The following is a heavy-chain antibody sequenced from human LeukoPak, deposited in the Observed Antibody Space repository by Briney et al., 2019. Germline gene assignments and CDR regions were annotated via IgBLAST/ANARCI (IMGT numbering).Heavy chain of an antibody. D-gene: IGHD3-10*01. J-gene: IGHJ4*02. V-gene: IGHV3-11*04. CDR2: ISSSGSTI. CDR3: ARDRLWFGELLPFDY. CDR1: GFTFSDYY. Sequence: PGGSLRLSCAASGFTFSDYYMSWIRQAPGKGLEWVSYISSSGSTIYYADSVKGRFTISRDNAENSLYLQMNSLRAEDTAVYYCARDRLWFGELLPFDYWGQGTLVTVSS.